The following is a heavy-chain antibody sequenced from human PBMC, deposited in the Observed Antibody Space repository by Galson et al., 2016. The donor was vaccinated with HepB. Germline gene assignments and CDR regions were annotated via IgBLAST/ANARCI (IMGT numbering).Heavy chain of an antibody. CDR2: IIAVFRIG. J-gene: IGHJ3*02. Sequence: VKVSCKASGGTFSNYAFSWVRQAPGQGLEWMGGIIAVFRIGNYAQKFQGSVKITADDSTSTAYMELSSLRSEDTAVYYCAREFPGSARGTHDAFDIWGQGTMATVSS. CDR3: AREFPGSARGTHDAFDI. CDR1: GGTFSNYA. V-gene: IGHV1-69*13. D-gene: IGHD6-13*01.